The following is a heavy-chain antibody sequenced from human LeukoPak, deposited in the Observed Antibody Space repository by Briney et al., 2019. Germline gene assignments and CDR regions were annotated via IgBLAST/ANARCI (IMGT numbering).Heavy chain of an antibody. D-gene: IGHD4-17*01. CDR1: GFTFSSYW. J-gene: IGHJ4*02. CDR3: ARDWFDGDYDRFDY. Sequence: GGYLRLSCAVSGFTFSSYWMSWFRQAPGKGLEWVANINQDGSQKFSVDSVKGRFTISRDNAKNSLSLQMNSLRVEDTAVYYCARDWFDGDYDRFDYWGQGTLVTVSS. CDR2: INQDGSQK. V-gene: IGHV3-7*03.